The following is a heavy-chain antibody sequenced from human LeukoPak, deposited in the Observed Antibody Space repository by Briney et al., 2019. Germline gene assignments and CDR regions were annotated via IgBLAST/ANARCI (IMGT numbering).Heavy chain of an antibody. CDR1: GGSISSSSHY. CDR2: IYYSGST. CDR3: ARHTDYGGSSGFDY. D-gene: IGHD4-23*01. J-gene: IGHJ4*02. V-gene: IGHV4-39*01. Sequence: NPSETLSLTCTVSGGSISSSSHYWGWIRQPPGKGLEWIGSIYYSGSTSYNPSLKSRVTISVDTSKNQFSLKLSSVSAADTAVYYCARHTDYGGSSGFDYWGQGTLVTASS.